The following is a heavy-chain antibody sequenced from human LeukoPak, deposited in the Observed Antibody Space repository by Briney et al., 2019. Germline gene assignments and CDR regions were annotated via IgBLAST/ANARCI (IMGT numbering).Heavy chain of an antibody. CDR1: GLSLSNYW. J-gene: IGHJ4*02. Sequence: PGGSLRLSGAASGLSLSNYWMTWVRQAPGKGLEWVANIKQDGSEKNYVDSVKGRFSISRDNAKNSLILQMNSLRDEDTAVYYCARGVWAPFDSWGQGTLVSVSS. CDR3: ARGVWAPFDS. CDR2: IKQDGSEK. V-gene: IGHV3-7*01. D-gene: IGHD7-27*01.